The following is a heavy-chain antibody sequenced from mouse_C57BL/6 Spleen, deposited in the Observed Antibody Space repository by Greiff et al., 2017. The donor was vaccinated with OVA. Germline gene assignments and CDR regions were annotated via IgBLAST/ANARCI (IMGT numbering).Heavy chain of an antibody. J-gene: IGHJ1*03. Sequence: QVQLKESGAELMKPGASVKLTCKATGYTFTGYWIEWVKQRPGHGLEWIGEILPGSGSTNYNEKFKGKATFTADTSSNTAYMQLSSLTTEDSAIYDGARRGTVVATWYFDVWGTGPTVTVSS. CDR3: ARRGTVVATWYFDV. V-gene: IGHV1-9*01. CDR1: GYTFTGYW. CDR2: ILPGSGST. D-gene: IGHD1-1*01.